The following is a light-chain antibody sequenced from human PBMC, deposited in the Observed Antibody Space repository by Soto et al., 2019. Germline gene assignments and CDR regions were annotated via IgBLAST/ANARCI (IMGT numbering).Light chain of an antibody. CDR1: SSDVGGYNY. J-gene: IGLJ2*01. V-gene: IGLV2-14*01. CDR3: SSYTSSSTLVV. Sequence: QSALTQPASVSGSPGQSITISCTGTSSDVGGYNYVSWYQQHPGKAPKLMIYDVSNRPSGVSNRFSGSQSGNTASLTISGLQAEAEADYYCSSYTSSSTLVVFGGGTKLTVL. CDR2: DVS.